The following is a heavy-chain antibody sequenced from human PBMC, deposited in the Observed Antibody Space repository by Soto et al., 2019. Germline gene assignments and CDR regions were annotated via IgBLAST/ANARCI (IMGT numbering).Heavy chain of an antibody. D-gene: IGHD1-1*01. J-gene: IGHJ1*01. CDR3: ASEGRAGYKK. Sequence: QVQLEQSGAEVKKPGSSVTVSCKTSGDTFSSYALAWVRQAPGPGLQWMGGIIPILGTTKYAQKFQDRVMFTADEVTSTVYMELSSMVSEDTAIYYCASEGRAGYKKWGQGTLVTVSS. CDR1: GDTFSSYA. CDR2: IIPILGTT. V-gene: IGHV1-69*01.